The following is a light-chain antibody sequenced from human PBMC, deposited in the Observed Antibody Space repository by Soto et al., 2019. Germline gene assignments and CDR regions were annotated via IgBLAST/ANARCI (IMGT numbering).Light chain of an antibody. J-gene: IGKJ4*01. Sequence: EIVLTQSPATLSLSPGERATLPCRASQSVSSYLAWYQQKPGQAPRLLIYDASNRAPGIPARFSGSGSGTDFTLTISSLEPEDFAVYYCQQRSNWPLAFGGGTKVEIK. CDR3: QQRSNWPLA. CDR2: DAS. CDR1: QSVSSY. V-gene: IGKV3-11*01.